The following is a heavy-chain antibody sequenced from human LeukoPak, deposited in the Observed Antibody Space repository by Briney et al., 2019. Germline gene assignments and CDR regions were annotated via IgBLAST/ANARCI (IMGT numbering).Heavy chain of an antibody. CDR3: ASSTCSSTSCYPADDY. CDR2: IYTSGST. V-gene: IGHV4-4*07. J-gene: IGHJ4*02. Sequence: SETLSLTCTVSGGSISSYYWSWIRQPAGKGLEWIGRIYTSGSTNYNPSLKNRVTMSVDTSKNQFSLELSSVTAADTAVYYCASSTCSSTSCYPADDYWGQGTLVTVSS. D-gene: IGHD2-2*01. CDR1: GGSISSYY.